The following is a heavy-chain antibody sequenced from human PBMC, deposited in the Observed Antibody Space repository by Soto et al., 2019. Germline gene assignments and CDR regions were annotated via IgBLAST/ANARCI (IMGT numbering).Heavy chain of an antibody. V-gene: IGHV3-23*01. CDR2: ISGSGSST. D-gene: IGHD2-2*01. CDR1: GFTFSNYA. J-gene: IGHJ6*03. Sequence: EVQLLESGGGLVQPGGSLRLSCAASGFTFSNYAMSWVRQAPGKGLEWVSAISGSGSSTYNADSVKGRFTISRDNSKNTLYLQMNSLRAEDTAVYYCAKVYCSSTCCRHSYYDMDVWGKGTTVTVSS. CDR3: AKVYCSSTCCRHSYYDMDV.